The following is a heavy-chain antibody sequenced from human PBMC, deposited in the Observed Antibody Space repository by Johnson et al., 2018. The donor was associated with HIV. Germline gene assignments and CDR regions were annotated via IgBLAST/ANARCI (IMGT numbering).Heavy chain of an antibody. D-gene: IGHD3-22*01. V-gene: IGHV3-30*03. Sequence: QVQLVESGGGLVQPGGSLRLSCAASGFTVSSNYMSWVRQAPGKGLAWVAVISYDGSKNSFADSVKGRFTVSRDNSKNTLHLQMSNLRPEDTAVYYCARGSITMITVGAFDIWGQGTVVTVSS. CDR2: ISYDGSKN. J-gene: IGHJ3*02. CDR3: ARGSITMITVGAFDI. CDR1: GFTVSSNY.